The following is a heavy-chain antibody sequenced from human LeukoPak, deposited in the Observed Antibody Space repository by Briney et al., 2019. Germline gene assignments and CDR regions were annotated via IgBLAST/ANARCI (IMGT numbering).Heavy chain of an antibody. CDR2: ISYDGSNK. CDR3: ARRGGNFNYYGMDV. J-gene: IGHJ6*02. CDR1: GFTFSSYA. D-gene: IGHD4-23*01. Sequence: GGSLRLSCAASGFTFSSYAMHWVRQAPGKGLEWVAVISYDGSNKYYADSVKGRFTIPRDNSKNTLYLQMNSLRAEDTAVYYCARRGGNFNYYGMDVWGQGTTVTVSS. V-gene: IGHV3-30*04.